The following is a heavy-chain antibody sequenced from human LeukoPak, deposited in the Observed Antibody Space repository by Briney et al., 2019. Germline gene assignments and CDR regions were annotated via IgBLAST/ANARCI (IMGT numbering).Heavy chain of an antibody. CDR2: ISWNSGSI. Sequence: GGSLRLFCAASGFTFDDYAMHWVRQAPGKGLEWVSGISWNSGSIGYADSVKGRFTISRDNAKNSLYLQMNSLRAEDTALYYCAKAVGIAAAGNWFDPWGQGTLVTVSS. CDR1: GFTFDDYA. CDR3: AKAVGIAAAGNWFDP. J-gene: IGHJ5*02. V-gene: IGHV3-9*01. D-gene: IGHD6-13*01.